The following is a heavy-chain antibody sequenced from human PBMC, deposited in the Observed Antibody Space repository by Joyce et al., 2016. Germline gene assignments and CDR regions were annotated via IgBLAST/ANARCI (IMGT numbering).Heavy chain of an antibody. V-gene: IGHV1-2*02. D-gene: IGHD6-19*01. J-gene: IGHJ2*01. CDR1: GYTFTGHY. Sequence: QLVQSGAAVKKPGASVKVSCKASGYTFTGHYIHWVRQAAGQGLEWMGWINPNNGATDFAQNLQGRVTMTRDTSINTAYMELTRLRFDDTAVYFCTRSGIAVPGAYWYFDLWGRGTLVTVSS. CDR3: TRSGIAVPGAYWYFDL. CDR2: INPNNGAT.